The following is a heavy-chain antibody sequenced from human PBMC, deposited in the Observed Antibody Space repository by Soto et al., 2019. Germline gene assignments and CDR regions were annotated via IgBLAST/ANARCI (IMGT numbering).Heavy chain of an antibody. Sequence: SETLSLTCTVSGGSISSGDYYWSWIRQPPGKGLEWIGYIYYSGSTYYNPSLKSRVTISVDTSKKQYSLKLSSVTAADTAVYYCARDTNWNYDYWGQGTLVTVSS. CDR2: IYYSGST. V-gene: IGHV4-30-4*01. CDR1: GGSISSGDYY. J-gene: IGHJ4*02. D-gene: IGHD1-7*01. CDR3: ARDTNWNYDY.